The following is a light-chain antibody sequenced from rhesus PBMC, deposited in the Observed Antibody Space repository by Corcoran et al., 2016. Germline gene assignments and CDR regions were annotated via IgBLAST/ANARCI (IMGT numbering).Light chain of an antibody. CDR3: LQYNSDPLT. CDR2: AAS. J-gene: IGKJ4*01. V-gene: IGKV1-43*02. Sequence: DIQMTQSPSSLSASVGDRVTITCRASQGISTYLNWYQQKPGKALKRLIYAASSLESGVPSRFSGSGSGTDFTLTISSLPPEDFATYYCLQYNSDPLTFGGGTKVEIK. CDR1: QGISTY.